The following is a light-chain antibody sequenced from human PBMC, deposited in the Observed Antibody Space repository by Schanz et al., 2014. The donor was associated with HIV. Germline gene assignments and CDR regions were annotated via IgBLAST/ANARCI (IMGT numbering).Light chain of an antibody. Sequence: QSVLTQPPSVSGAPGQRVSISCAGSSSNIGAGYDVHWYRQLPGTAPKLLIYGTTNRPSGVPDRFSGSKSGNTASLTVSGLQAEDEGDYYCQSYDIGLSSYVFGAGTKLTVL. V-gene: IGLV1-40*01. CDR1: SSNIGAGYD. CDR3: QSYDIGLSSYV. J-gene: IGLJ2*01. CDR2: GTT.